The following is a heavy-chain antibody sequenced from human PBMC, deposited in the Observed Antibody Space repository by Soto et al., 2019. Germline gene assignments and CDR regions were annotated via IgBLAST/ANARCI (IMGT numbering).Heavy chain of an antibody. CDR3: AKDVPKGDISFGDWFDP. D-gene: IGHD2-15*01. CDR2: ISGSGGST. J-gene: IGHJ5*02. Sequence: EVQLLESGGGLVQPGGSLRLSCAASGFTFSSYAMSWVRQAPGKGLEWVSAISGSGGSTYYADSVKGRFTISRDNSKNTLYLQMNSLRAEDTAVYYCAKDVPKGDISFGDWFDPWGQGTLVTVSS. V-gene: IGHV3-23*01. CDR1: GFTFSSYA.